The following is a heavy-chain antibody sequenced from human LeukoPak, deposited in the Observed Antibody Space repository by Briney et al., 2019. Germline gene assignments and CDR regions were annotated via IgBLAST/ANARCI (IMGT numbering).Heavy chain of an antibody. CDR2: ISGSGGST. Sequence: GGSLRLSCAASGFTFDDYAMHWVRHAPGKGLEWVSAISGSGGSTYYADSVKGRFTISRDNSKNTLYLQMNSLRAEDTAVYYCAKDLRGSYIAKFDYWGQGTLVTVSS. V-gene: IGHV3-23*01. J-gene: IGHJ4*02. CDR1: GFTFDDYA. CDR3: AKDLRGSYIAKFDY. D-gene: IGHD5-18*01.